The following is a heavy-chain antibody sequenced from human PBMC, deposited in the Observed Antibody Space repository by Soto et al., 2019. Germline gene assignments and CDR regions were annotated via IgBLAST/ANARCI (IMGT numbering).Heavy chain of an antibody. CDR3: ARGNPFNYAGFDV. Sequence: QAHLEQSGAEVKRPGASVTVSCTASGYTFSDFDINWLRQAAGQGPEWMGWMNAKSGDTFSAQRFQGKFSMTWDTSLNTAYMEVGSLTSDDAAIYYCARGNPFNYAGFDVWGQGTTVAVSS. CDR1: GYTFSDFD. CDR2: MNAKSGDT. J-gene: IGHJ6*02. D-gene: IGHD3-16*01. V-gene: IGHV1-8*01.